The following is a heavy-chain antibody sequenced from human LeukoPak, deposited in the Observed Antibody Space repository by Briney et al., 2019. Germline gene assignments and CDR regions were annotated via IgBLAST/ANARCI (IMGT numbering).Heavy chain of an antibody. J-gene: IGHJ4*02. D-gene: IGHD6-19*01. V-gene: IGHV3-48*04. CDR2: ITSGSTI. Sequence: PGGTLRLSCAASGFTFSTYGMTWVRQAPGKGLEWISYITSGSTIHYADSVKGRFTISRDNAKNSLNLQMNSLRAEDTAVYYCARRQITVAGVFDYWGQGTLVTVSS. CDR3: ARRQITVAGVFDY. CDR1: GFTFSTYG.